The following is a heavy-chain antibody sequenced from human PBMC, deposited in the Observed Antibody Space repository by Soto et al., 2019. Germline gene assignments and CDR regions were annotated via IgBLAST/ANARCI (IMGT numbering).Heavy chain of an antibody. CDR1: GYTFSNYY. V-gene: IGHV1-46*01. J-gene: IGHJ6*02. Sequence: QVHLVQSGAEVKKPGASVTFACKASGYTFSNYYMHWVRQAPGQGLEWVGIINPSGGGTTYAQKFQSRVTMTRDTSTSTVYMELNSLRSEDTAVYYCARGPKLTDFGDRGYYGMDVWGHGTTVTVSS. D-gene: IGHD4-17*01. CDR3: ARGPKLTDFGDRGYYGMDV. CDR2: INPSGGGT.